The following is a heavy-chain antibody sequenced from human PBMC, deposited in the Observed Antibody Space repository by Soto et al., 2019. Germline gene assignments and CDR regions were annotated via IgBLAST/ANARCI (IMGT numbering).Heavy chain of an antibody. J-gene: IGHJ4*02. CDR1: GFTFSNFN. Sequence: EVQLVDSGGGLVQPGESLRLSCAASGFTFSNFNMHWVRQAPGKGLEWISYISASNTTVYYGDSVKGRFTISRDNAKNSLYLQMKSLRDEDTAVYYCARIYRRDGNKYADYWGQGTLVTVSS. D-gene: IGHD3-16*02. V-gene: IGHV3-48*02. CDR3: ARIYRRDGNKYADY. CDR2: ISASNTTV.